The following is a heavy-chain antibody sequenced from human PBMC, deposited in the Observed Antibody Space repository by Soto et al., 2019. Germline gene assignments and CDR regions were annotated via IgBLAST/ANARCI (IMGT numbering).Heavy chain of an antibody. Sequence: GESLKISCAASGFTFSSYAMSWVRQAPGKGLEWVSAISGSGGSTYYADSVKGRFTISRDNSKNTLYLQMNSLRAEDTAVYYCASDPTRYDYDILTGPLNYYYYYGMDVWGQGTTVTVSS. J-gene: IGHJ6*02. CDR2: ISGSGGST. D-gene: IGHD3-9*01. CDR1: GFTFSSYA. V-gene: IGHV3-23*01. CDR3: ASDPTRYDYDILTGPLNYYYYYGMDV.